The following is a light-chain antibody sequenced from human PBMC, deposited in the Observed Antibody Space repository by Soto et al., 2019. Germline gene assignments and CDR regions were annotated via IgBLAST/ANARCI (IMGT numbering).Light chain of an antibody. CDR3: QQYNNLIT. J-gene: IGKJ5*01. Sequence: DIQMTQSPSYLSPSVGDRITITCQASQDISNYLNWYQQKPGKXPXXLIYDASNLETGVPSRFSGGASGTFFPSTISIMHPEFAATYYCQQYNNLITFGQGTRRDIK. CDR1: QDISNY. V-gene: IGKV1-33*01. CDR2: DAS.